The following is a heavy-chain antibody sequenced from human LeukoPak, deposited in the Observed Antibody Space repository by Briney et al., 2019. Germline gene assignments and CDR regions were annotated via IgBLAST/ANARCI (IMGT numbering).Heavy chain of an antibody. CDR3: VKFLLKVGRDY. V-gene: IGHV3-64D*06. CDR1: GFTFSSYA. D-gene: IGHD2-15*01. CDR2: ISSNGGST. J-gene: IGHJ4*02. Sequence: TGGSLRPSCSASGFTFSSYAMHWVRQAPGKGLEYVSAISSNGGSTYYADSVKGRFAISRDNSKNTLYLQMSSLRAEDTAVYYCVKFLLKVGRDYWGQGTLVTVSS.